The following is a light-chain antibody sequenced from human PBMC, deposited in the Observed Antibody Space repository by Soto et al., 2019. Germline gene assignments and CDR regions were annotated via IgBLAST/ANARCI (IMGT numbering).Light chain of an antibody. CDR1: RSVSSY. V-gene: IGKV3-11*01. CDR3: QQRSNWRIT. Sequence: EIVLTQSPATLSLSPGESATLSCRATRSVSSYLAWYQQKPGQAPRLLIYDASSRPTDIPARFSGSGSGTDFTLTISSLEPEDFAVYYCQQRSNWRITFGQGTRLEIK. J-gene: IGKJ5*01. CDR2: DAS.